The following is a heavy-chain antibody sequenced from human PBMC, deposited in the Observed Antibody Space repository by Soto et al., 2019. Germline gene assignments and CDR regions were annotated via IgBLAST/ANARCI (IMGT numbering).Heavy chain of an antibody. V-gene: IGHV1-69*01. Sequence: QVQLVQSGAEVKKPGSSVKVSCKAPGGTFSSYAISWVRQAPGQGLEWMGGIIPIFGTANYAQKFQGRVTITADESTSTAYMELSSLRSEDTAVYYCASTYTIFGVVTYNWFDPWGQGTLVTVSS. D-gene: IGHD3-3*01. CDR2: IIPIFGTA. J-gene: IGHJ5*02. CDR1: GGTFSSYA. CDR3: ASTYTIFGVVTYNWFDP.